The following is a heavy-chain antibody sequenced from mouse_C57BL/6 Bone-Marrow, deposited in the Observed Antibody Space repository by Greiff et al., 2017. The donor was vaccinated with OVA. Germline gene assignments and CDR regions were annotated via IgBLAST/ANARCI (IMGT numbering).Heavy chain of an antibody. CDR2: ISDGGSYT. D-gene: IGHD2-10*02. J-gene: IGHJ4*01. CDR1: GFTFSSYA. V-gene: IGHV5-4*01. CDR3: ARDREYSGYYYAMDY. Sequence: EVKLMESGGGLVKPGGSLKLSCAASGFTFSSYAMSWVRQTPEKRLEWVATISDGGSYTYYPDNVKGRFTISRDNAKNNLYLQMSHLKSEDTAMYYGARDREYSGYYYAMDYWGQGTSVTVSS.